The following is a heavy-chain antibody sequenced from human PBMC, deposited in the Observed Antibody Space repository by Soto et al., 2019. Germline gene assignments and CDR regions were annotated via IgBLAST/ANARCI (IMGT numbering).Heavy chain of an antibody. CDR3: ARVSITIYGLVLTYSFDH. J-gene: IGHJ4*02. CDR2: ISGYKGQT. V-gene: IGHV1-18*01. D-gene: IGHD3-3*01. Sequence: AFCKASGFTFTSYGFTWARQAPGQGLEWVGWISGYKGQTNYSQKFQGRVTMTTDPSTSTAYMEVRSLSSDDTAIYYCARVSITIYGLVLTYSFDHWGQGTMVTVSS. CDR1: GFTFTSYG.